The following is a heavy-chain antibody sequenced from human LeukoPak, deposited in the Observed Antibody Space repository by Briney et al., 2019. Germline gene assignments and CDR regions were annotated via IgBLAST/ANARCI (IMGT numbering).Heavy chain of an antibody. CDR3: ARGSGYINFDY. J-gene: IGHJ4*02. CDR1: GGSVSSYY. CDR2: IYASGTT. Sequence: SETLSLTCIISGGSVSSYYWSWLRQPAGKGLEWIGRIYASGTTNYNPSLKSRVTMSLDTSKNQFSLKLNSVTAVDTAGYYCARGSGYINFDYWGRGTLVTVSS. V-gene: IGHV4-4*07. D-gene: IGHD5-12*01.